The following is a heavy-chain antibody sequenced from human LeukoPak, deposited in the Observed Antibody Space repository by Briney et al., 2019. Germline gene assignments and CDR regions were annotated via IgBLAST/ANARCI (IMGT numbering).Heavy chain of an antibody. V-gene: IGHV3-23*01. CDR1: GFTFSSYA. J-gene: IGHJ4*02. CDR2: ISGGGGVT. Sequence: GGSLRLSCAASGFTFSSYAMSWVRQAPGKGLEWVSAISGGGGVTYYADSVKGRFTISRDNSKNTLYLQMNSLRAEDTAVYYCAKDSRQYCSSTSCSHYFDYWGQGTLVTVSS. D-gene: IGHD2-2*01. CDR3: AKDSRQYCSSTSCSHYFDY.